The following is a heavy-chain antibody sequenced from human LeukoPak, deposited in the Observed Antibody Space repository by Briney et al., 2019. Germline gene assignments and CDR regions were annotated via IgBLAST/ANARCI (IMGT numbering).Heavy chain of an antibody. J-gene: IGHJ4*02. CDR2: ISRGRPTI. Sequence: GGSLTLSCGAWGFTFMSCSMNCLRQARGKGVEWVSYISRGRPTIHYADSVKGRFTISRDNAKNSLYLQMNSLRDEDTAVYYCTRDPEALDNWGQGTLVTVSS. CDR3: TRDPEALDN. V-gene: IGHV3-48*02. CDR1: GFTFMSCS.